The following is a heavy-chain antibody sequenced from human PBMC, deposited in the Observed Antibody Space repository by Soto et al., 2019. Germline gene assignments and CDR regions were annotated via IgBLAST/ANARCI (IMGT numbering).Heavy chain of an antibody. CDR1: GYTFGGYY. D-gene: IGHD1-26*01. CDR3: ATGTFTDFNY. J-gene: IGHJ4*02. CDR2: INPNSGGT. Sequence: ASVKVSCKASGYTFGGYYMHWVRQAPGQGLEWMGWINPNSGGTNYAQKFQGRVTMTRDASISTAYMELSRLRSDDTAVYYCATGTFTDFNYWGQGALVTVSS. V-gene: IGHV1-2*02.